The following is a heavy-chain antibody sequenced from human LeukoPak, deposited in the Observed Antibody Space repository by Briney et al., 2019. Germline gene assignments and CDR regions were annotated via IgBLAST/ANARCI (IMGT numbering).Heavy chain of an antibody. J-gene: IGHJ4*02. V-gene: IGHV3-11*06. CDR1: GFTFSDYY. D-gene: IGHD5-24*01. Sequence: GGSLRLSCAASGFTFSDYYMSWIRQAPGKGLEWVSYISSSSSYTNYADSVKGRFTISRDNAKNTVYLQMNSLRAEDTAVYYCGRDTGYGYNSYFDYWGQGTLVTVSS. CDR3: GRDTGYGYNSYFDY. CDR2: ISSSSSYT.